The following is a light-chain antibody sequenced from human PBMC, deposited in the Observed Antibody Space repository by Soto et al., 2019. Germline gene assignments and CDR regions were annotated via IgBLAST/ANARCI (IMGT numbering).Light chain of an antibody. CDR2: KAS. CDR3: QQYNRYWT. J-gene: IGKJ1*01. Sequence: DIQMTQSPSTLSASVRDRVTITCRASQSISSWLAWYQQKPGKAPKLLIYKASSLESGVPSRFSGSGSGTEFTLTISSLQPDDLATYYCQQYNRYWTFGQGTKVEIK. V-gene: IGKV1-5*03. CDR1: QSISSW.